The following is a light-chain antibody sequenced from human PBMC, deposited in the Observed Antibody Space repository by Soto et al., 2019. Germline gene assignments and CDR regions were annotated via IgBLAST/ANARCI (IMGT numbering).Light chain of an antibody. CDR3: QQSNNWPLT. V-gene: IGKV3-15*01. CDR1: QSISSN. Sequence: IVMTQSPVTLSVSPGERATLSCRASQSISSNLAWYRQTPGRAPRLLLHGESTRDTCIPARFSGSGSGTEFSLTISSLQSEDFASYYCQQSNNWPLTFGGGTKVEIK. J-gene: IGKJ4*01. CDR2: GES.